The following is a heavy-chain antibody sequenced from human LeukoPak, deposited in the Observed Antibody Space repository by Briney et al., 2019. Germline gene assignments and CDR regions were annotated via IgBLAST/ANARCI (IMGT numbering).Heavy chain of an antibody. J-gene: IGHJ4*02. CDR3: ARDYGYYGSY. CDR2: IKQDGSEK. Sequence: GSLRLSCAPSGFTFSSYWMSWVRQAPGKGLEWVANIKQDGSEKYYVDSVKGRFTISRDNAKNPLYLQMNSLRDEDTAVYYCARDYGYYGSYWGQGTLVTVSS. D-gene: IGHD3-10*01. V-gene: IGHV3-7*01. CDR1: GFTFSSYW.